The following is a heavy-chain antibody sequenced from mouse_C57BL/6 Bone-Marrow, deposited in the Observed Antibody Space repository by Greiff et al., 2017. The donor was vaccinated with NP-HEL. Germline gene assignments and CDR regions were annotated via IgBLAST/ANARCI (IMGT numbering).Heavy chain of an antibody. D-gene: IGHD2-3*01. CDR1: GYTFTSYW. Sequence: QVQLQQPGAELVKPGASVKLSCKASGYTFTSYWMHWVKQRPGQGLEWIGMIHPNSGSTNYNEKFKSKATLTVDKSSSTAYMQLSSLTSEDSAVYFYERECDGYYWYFDVWGTGTTVTVSS. CDR2: IHPNSGST. V-gene: IGHV1-64*01. J-gene: IGHJ1*03. CDR3: ERECDGYYWYFDV.